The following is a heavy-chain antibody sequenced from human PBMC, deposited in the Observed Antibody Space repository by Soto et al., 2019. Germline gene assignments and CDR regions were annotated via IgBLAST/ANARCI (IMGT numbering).Heavy chain of an antibody. CDR1: GGSFSGSD. D-gene: IGHD6-6*01. Sequence: PSETLSLTCAVYGGSFSGSDWSEIRLPPGKRLEYRWSWIRQPPGKGLEWIGEINHSGITNYNPSLKSRVTISVDTSKNQFSLNLSSVIAADTAVYYCARGNRSSSRWFDPWGQGTLVTVSS. J-gene: IGHJ5*02. CDR3: ARGNRSSSRWFDP. CDR2: INHSGIT. V-gene: IGHV4-34*01.